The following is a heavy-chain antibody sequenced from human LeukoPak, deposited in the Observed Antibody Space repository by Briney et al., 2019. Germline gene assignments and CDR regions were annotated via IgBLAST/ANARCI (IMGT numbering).Heavy chain of an antibody. CDR2: INPNSGGT. J-gene: IGHJ4*02. CDR1: GYTFTGYY. V-gene: IGHV1-2*02. Sequence: ASVKVPCKASGYTFTGYYMHWVRQAPGQGLEWMGWINPNSGGTNYAQKFQGRVTMTRDTSISTAYMELSRLRSDDTAVYYCARAWVRGATPLFYWGQGTLVTVSS. CDR3: ARAWVRGATPLFY. D-gene: IGHD3-10*01.